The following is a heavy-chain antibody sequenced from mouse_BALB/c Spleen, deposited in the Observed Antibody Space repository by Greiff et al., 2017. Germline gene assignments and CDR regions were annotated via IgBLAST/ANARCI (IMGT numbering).Heavy chain of an antibody. Sequence: VKLQESGAELMKPGASVKISCKATGYTFSSYWIEWVKQRPGHGLEWIGEILPGSGSTNYNEKFKGKATFTADTSSNTAYMQLSSLTSEDSAVYYCARNLDYPDYWGQGTTLTVSS. D-gene: IGHD1-1*02. CDR2: ILPGSGST. CDR1: GYTFSSYW. CDR3: ARNLDYPDY. V-gene: IGHV1-9*01. J-gene: IGHJ2*01.